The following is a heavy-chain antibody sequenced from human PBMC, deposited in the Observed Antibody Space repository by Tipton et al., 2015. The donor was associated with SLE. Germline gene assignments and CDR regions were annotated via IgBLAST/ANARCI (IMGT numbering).Heavy chain of an antibody. CDR3: AREDYGAYDGGFDI. V-gene: IGHV4-30-4*01. D-gene: IGHD4-17*01. J-gene: IGHJ3*02. CDR1: GGSVSSGSYY. Sequence: GLVKPSETLSLTCTVSGGSVSSGSYYWSWIRQPPGKGLEWIGYIYYSGSTYYNPSLKSRVTISVDTSKNQFSLNLSSVTAADTAVYYCAREDYGAYDGGFDIWGQGTMVTVSS. CDR2: IYYSGST.